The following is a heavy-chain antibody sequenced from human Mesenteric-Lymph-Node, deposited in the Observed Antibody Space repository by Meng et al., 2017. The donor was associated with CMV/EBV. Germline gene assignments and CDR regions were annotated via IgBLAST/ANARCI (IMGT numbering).Heavy chain of an antibody. V-gene: IGHV4-31*03. D-gene: IGHD2-2*01. CDR1: GGSISSGGYY. CDR2: IYYSGST. CDR3: ARGHPSTW. Sequence: LRLSCTVSGGSISSGGYYWSWIRQHPGKGLEWIGYIYYSGSTYYNPSLKSRVTISVDTSKNQFSLKLSSVTAADTAVYYCARGHPSTWWGQGTLVTVSS. J-gene: IGHJ4*02.